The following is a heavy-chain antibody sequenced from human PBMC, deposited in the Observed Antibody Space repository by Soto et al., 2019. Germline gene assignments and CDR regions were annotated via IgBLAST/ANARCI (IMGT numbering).Heavy chain of an antibody. Sequence: EVQLVESGGGLVQPGGSLRLSCAASGFTFSSYSMNWVRQAPGKGLEWVSYISSSSSTIYYADSVKGRFTISRDNXXNSLYLQMNSLRDEDTAVYYCARDHGASHSPPMYYWGQGTLVTVSS. CDR3: ARDHGASHSPPMYY. J-gene: IGHJ4*02. D-gene: IGHD2-2*01. CDR1: GFTFSSYS. CDR2: ISSSSSTI. V-gene: IGHV3-48*02.